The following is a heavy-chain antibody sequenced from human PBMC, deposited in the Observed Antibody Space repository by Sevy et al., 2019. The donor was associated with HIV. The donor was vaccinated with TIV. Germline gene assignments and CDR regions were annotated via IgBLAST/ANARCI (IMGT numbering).Heavy chain of an antibody. Sequence: GGSLRLSCAASGFTFSSHAMSWVRQAPGKGLEWVSAIGGSGGSTYYADSVKGRFTISRDNSKNTLYLQMNSLRAEDTAVYYCAKSHIPPKSGYPFFWGQGTLVTVSS. CDR2: IGGSGGST. J-gene: IGHJ4*02. D-gene: IGHD3-22*01. V-gene: IGHV3-23*01. CDR3: AKSHIPPKSGYPFF. CDR1: GFTFSSHA.